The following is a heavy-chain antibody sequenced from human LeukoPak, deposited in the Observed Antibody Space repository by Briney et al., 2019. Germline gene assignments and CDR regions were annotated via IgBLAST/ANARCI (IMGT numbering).Heavy chain of an antibody. J-gene: IGHJ6*03. Sequence: GRSLTLACAPSGFTFTTKCMSCVRQPAGDGMEWVTSISSSSSYIYYADSGKGRSTLSRDNAKNSRYLQTNSLRADDKDVYYCARARLDALGCYHYMDVWGKGTTVTVSS. CDR1: GFTFTTKC. CDR2: ISSSSSYI. V-gene: IGHV3-21*01. CDR3: ARARLDALGCYHYMDV. D-gene: IGHD3-16*01.